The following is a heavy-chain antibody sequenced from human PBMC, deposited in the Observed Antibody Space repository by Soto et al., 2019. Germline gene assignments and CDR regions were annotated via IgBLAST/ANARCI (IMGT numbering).Heavy chain of an antibody. V-gene: IGHV1-18*04. CDR2: ISAYNGNT. D-gene: IGHD1-26*01. Sequence: ASVKVSCKASGYTFTSYGISWFRQAPGQGLEWMGWISAYNGNTNYAQKLQGRVTMTTDTSTSTAYMELRSLRSDDTAVYYCARGRSDLGDTVSSFYYYGMHVWGQGTTVTVS. J-gene: IGHJ6*02. CDR3: ARGRSDLGDTVSSFYYYGMHV. CDR1: GYTFTSYG.